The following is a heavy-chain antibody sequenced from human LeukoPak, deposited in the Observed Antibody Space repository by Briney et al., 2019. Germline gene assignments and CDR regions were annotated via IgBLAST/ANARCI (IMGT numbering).Heavy chain of an antibody. CDR1: GFTFRNYW. CDR2: IKQDGSEQ. V-gene: IGHV3-7*01. CDR3: VRGTIFGVVISDFSFDF. J-gene: IGHJ4*02. Sequence: GGSLRLSCAASGFTFRNYWMNWVRQAPGKGLEWVANIKQDGSEQDYVDSVKGRFTISRDNAKTSLYLQMTSLRAEDTAVYYCVRGTIFGVVISDFSFDFWGQGTLVTVSS. D-gene: IGHD3-3*01.